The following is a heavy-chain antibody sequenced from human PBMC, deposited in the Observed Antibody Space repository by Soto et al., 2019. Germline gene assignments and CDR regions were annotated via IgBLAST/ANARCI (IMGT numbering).Heavy chain of an antibody. CDR3: ARRVVAADFDFDY. D-gene: IGHD2-15*01. Sequence: QVQLVESGGGVVQPGRSLRLSCAASGFTFSSYAMHWVRQAPGKGLEWVAVISYDGSNKYYADSVKGRFTISRDNSKNPLYLQMNSLRAEDTAVYYCARRVVAADFDFDYWGQGTLVTVSS. V-gene: IGHV3-30-3*01. CDR2: ISYDGSNK. J-gene: IGHJ4*02. CDR1: GFTFSSYA.